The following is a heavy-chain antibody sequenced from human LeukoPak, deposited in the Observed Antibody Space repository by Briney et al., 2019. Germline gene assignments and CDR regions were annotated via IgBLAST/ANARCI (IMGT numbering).Heavy chain of an antibody. V-gene: IGHV3-23*01. Sequence: PGRSLRLSCAASGFTFSSYAMSWVRQAPGKGLEWVSAISGSGGSTYYADSVKGRFTISRDNSKNTLYLQMNSLRAEDTAVYYCAKDRRSSIAVAEGYWGQGTLVTVSS. J-gene: IGHJ4*02. D-gene: IGHD6-19*01. CDR2: ISGSGGST. CDR3: AKDRRSSIAVAEGY. CDR1: GFTFSSYA.